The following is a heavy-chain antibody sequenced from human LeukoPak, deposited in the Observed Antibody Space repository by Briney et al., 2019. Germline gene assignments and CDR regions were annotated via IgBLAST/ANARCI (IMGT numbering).Heavy chain of an antibody. V-gene: IGHV4-30-4*08. CDR3: ARGEGFWSGYYSSYYMDV. CDR1: GGSISSGDYY. CDR2: IYYSGST. J-gene: IGHJ6*03. Sequence: SETLSLTCTVSGGSISSGDYYWSWIRQPPGKALEWIGYIYYSGSTYYNPSLKSRVTISVDTSKNQFSLKLSSVTAANTAVYYCARGEGFWSGYYSSYYMDVWGKGTTVTVSS. D-gene: IGHD3-3*01.